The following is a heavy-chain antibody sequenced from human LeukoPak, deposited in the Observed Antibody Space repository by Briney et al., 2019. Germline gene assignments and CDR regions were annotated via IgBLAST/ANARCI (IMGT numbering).Heavy chain of an antibody. D-gene: IGHD6-13*01. CDR3: AKVVQYTASTGTGLAS. J-gene: IGHJ4*02. CDR2: IWYDGSFI. CDR1: GFNSMNFG. Sequence: PGGSLRLSCAASGFNSMNFGMHWVRQAPGKGLDWVAVIWYDGSFIYYADSVRGRFIISRDNAKNTLYLQMNSVRAEDTAIYYCAKVVQYTASTGTGLASWGQGTLVTVSS. V-gene: IGHV3-33*06.